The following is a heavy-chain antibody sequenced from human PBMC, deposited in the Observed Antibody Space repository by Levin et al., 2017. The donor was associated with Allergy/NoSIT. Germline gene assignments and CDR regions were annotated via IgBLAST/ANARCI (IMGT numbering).Heavy chain of an antibody. CDR3: ARLRDELGSFDT. J-gene: IGHJ4*02. Sequence: GESLKISCKDSGYSFTSYWIGWVRQMPGKGLEWLGIIYPSDSDTRYSPSFQGQATISADKSISTAYLQRSSLKAPDTAMYYCARLRDELGSFDTWGQGTLVTVSS. CDR1: GYSFTSYW. CDR2: IYPSDSDT. D-gene: IGHD7-27*01. V-gene: IGHV5-51*01.